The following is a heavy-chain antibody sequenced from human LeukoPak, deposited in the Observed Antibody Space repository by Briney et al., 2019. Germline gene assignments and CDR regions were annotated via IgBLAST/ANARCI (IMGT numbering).Heavy chain of an antibody. CDR3: ARGFGLDY. CDR1: GLTLSSYW. D-gene: IGHD3-10*01. Sequence: GGSLRLSCAASGLTLSSYWMHWVRQAPGKGLVWVSRINLDGSTTTYADSVKGRFTISRDNAKNSLYLQMNSLRAEDTAVYYCARGFGLDYWGQGTLVTVSS. J-gene: IGHJ4*02. V-gene: IGHV3-74*01. CDR2: INLDGSTT.